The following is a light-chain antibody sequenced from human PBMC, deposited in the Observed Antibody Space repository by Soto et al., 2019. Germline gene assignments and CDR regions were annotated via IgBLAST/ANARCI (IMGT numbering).Light chain of an antibody. J-gene: IGKJ4*01. V-gene: IGKV3-11*01. CDR3: HQRSNWPPFT. CDR2: DAS. CDR1: QSISNF. Sequence: EIVLTQSPATLSLSPGERATLSCRASQSISNFLAWYQQKPGQAPRLLIYDASKRATDMPDRFIGSGSGTDFTLTINSLEPEDFAVYYCHQRSNWPPFTFGGGTKVEI.